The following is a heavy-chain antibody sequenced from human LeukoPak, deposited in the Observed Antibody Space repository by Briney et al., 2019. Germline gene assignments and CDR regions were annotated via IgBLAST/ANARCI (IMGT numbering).Heavy chain of an antibody. CDR3: ARDNGSGYTKGYEHYYYYLDV. CDR2: IHSGGTT. D-gene: IGHD3-3*02. CDR1: GDSITDDY. V-gene: IGHV4-4*07. Sequence: SETLSLTCTVSGDSITDDYYTWIRQPAGKGLEWIGRIHSGGTTNYNPSLMSRVTLSIDKSKKYISLILTSVTAADTALYYCARDNGSGYTKGYEHYYYYLDVWGKGTTVIVSS. J-gene: IGHJ6*03.